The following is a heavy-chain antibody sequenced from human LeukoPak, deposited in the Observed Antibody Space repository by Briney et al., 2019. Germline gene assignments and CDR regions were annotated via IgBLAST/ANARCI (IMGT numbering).Heavy chain of an antibody. J-gene: IGHJ1*01. Sequence: SETLSLTCAVSDASIRNGGYTWNWIRQSPGKGLEWIGYFSQGGSTYYNPSLRSRVTFSVDTAKRQFSLKLTSLTAADTAVYYCAAPFYDSSGYYQAPSENRPDKNEKYFQHWGQGTLVTVSS. V-gene: IGHV4-30-2*06. D-gene: IGHD3-22*01. CDR1: DASIRNGGYT. CDR3: AAPFYDSSGYYQAPSENRPDKNEKYFQH. CDR2: FSQGGST.